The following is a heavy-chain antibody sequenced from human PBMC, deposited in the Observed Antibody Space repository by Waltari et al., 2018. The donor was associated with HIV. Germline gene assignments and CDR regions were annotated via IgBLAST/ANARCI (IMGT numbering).Heavy chain of an antibody. CDR3: TTDPYYVKNY. J-gene: IGHJ4*02. CDR1: GFTFSDAW. D-gene: IGHD3-10*02. CDR2: NKSKTDGGTT. Sequence: EVQLVESGGGLVKPGGSLRLSCAASGFTFSDAWMNWVRQVPGKGMEWVGRNKSKTDGGTTDYAAPVKGRFTIFRDDLKNTLFLQMDSLKTEDTAVFYCTTDPYYVKNYWGQGTLVTVSS. V-gene: IGHV3-15*07.